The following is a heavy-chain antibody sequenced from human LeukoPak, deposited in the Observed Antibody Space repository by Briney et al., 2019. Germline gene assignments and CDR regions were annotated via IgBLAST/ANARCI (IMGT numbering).Heavy chain of an antibody. CDR2: IYYSGST. D-gene: IGHD3-10*01. V-gene: IGHV4-31*03. CDR1: GGSISSGGYY. J-gene: IGHJ4*02. CDR3: ARGVRFGEKQPRDY. Sequence: SQTLSLTCTVSGGSISSGGYYWSWLRQHPGKGLEWIGYIYYSGSTYYNPSLKSRVTISVDTSKNQFSLKLSSVTAADTAVYYCARGVRFGEKQPRDYWGQGTLVTVSS.